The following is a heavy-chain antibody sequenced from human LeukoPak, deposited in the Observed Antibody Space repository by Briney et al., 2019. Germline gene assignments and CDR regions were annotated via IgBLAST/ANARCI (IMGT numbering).Heavy chain of an antibody. CDR2: ITSSGSTI. J-gene: IGHJ4*02. V-gene: IGHV3-11*01. D-gene: IGHD3-22*01. CDR3: ARVVVNYYDSSDYGATDH. CDR1: GFTFSDYY. Sequence: GGSLRLFCAASGFTFSDYYMSWIRQAPGKGLEWVSYITSSGSTIYYADSVKGRFTISRDNAKNSLYLQMNSLRAEDTAVYYCARVVVNYYDSSDYGATDHWGQGTLVTVSS.